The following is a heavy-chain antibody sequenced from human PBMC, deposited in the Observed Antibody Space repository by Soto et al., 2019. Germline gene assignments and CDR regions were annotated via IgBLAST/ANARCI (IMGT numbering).Heavy chain of an antibody. D-gene: IGHD3-22*01. CDR1: GFTFRAYE. Sequence: EVPLVESGGSLVQPGGSLRLSCAASGFTFRAYEMMWVRQAPGRGLEWVSFIHSSRGTTYYADSVKGRFTMSRDNAQNSLYLQMSSLRAEDTAVYYCATSLSGYYYSYWGQGTLVTVSS. V-gene: IGHV3-48*03. J-gene: IGHJ4*02. CDR2: IHSSRGTT. CDR3: ATSLSGYYYSY.